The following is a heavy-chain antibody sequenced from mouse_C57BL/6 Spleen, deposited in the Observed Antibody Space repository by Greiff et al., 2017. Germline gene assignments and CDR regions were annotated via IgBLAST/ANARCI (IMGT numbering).Heavy chain of an antibody. CDR1: GYSITSGYY. CDR3: ARDGYSNYVSWFAY. Sequence: EVKLQESGPGLVKPSQSLSLTCSVTGYSITSGYYWNWIRQFPGNKLEWMGYISYDGSNNYNPSLKNRISITRDTSKNQFFLKLNSVTTEDTATYYCARDGYSNYVSWFAYWGQGTLVTVSA. CDR2: ISYDGSN. V-gene: IGHV3-6*01. D-gene: IGHD2-5*01. J-gene: IGHJ3*01.